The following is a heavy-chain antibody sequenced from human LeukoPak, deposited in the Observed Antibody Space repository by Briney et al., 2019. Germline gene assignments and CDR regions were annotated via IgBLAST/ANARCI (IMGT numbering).Heavy chain of an antibody. D-gene: IGHD7-27*01. Sequence: PGGSLRLSCTASGFTFSNYVMTWVRQAPGKGLEWVSFIRFDGTNRHYVDSVKGRFTISRDNANNMLYLQMNSLNFEDTAVYYCARDAYHSGDLDQWGEGTLVIVSS. CDR2: IRFDGTNR. CDR3: ARDAYHSGDLDQ. J-gene: IGHJ4*02. CDR1: GFTFSNYV. V-gene: IGHV3-30*02.